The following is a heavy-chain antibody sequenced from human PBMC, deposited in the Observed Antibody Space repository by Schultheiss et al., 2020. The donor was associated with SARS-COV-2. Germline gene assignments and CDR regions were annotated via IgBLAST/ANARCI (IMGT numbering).Heavy chain of an antibody. Sequence: GESLKISCAASGFTFSSYGMHWVRQAPGKGLEWVAVIWYDGSNKYYADSVKGRFTISRDNSKNTLYLQMNSLRAEDTAVYYCARDQEQWLLSHYYYYGMDVWGQGTAITV. CDR2: IWYDGSNK. CDR3: ARDQEQWLLSHYYYYGMDV. CDR1: GFTFSSYG. D-gene: IGHD6-19*01. V-gene: IGHV3-33*01. J-gene: IGHJ6*02.